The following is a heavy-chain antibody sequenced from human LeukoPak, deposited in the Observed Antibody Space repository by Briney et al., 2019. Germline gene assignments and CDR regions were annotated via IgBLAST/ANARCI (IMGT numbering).Heavy chain of an antibody. CDR3: ARHRAGRDFGDPRGYFDY. D-gene: IGHD4-17*01. CDR1: GGSISSSSYY. J-gene: IGHJ4*02. V-gene: IGHV4-39*01. CDR2: IYYSGST. Sequence: SETLSLTCTVSGGSISSSSYYWGWIRQPPGKGLEWIGSIYYSGSTYYNPPLKSRVTISVDTSKNQFSLKLSSVTAADTAVYYCARHRAGRDFGDPRGYFDYWGQGTLVTVSS.